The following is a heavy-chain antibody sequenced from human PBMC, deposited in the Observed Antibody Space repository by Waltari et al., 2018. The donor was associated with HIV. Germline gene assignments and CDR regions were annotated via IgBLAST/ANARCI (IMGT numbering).Heavy chain of an antibody. CDR3: ARGSWGSGMDV. D-gene: IGHD7-27*01. J-gene: IGHJ6*02. CDR1: GGSFSGYY. CDR2: INHSGSI. V-gene: IGHV4-34*01. Sequence: QVRLQQWGAGLLKPSATLSLSCAVYGGSFSGYYWSWIRQSPGKGLECIGEINHSGSINDNPTLKIRVIISVDRYKNQFSPKLTSVTAADTAVYYCARGSWGSGMDVWGLGTTVIVS.